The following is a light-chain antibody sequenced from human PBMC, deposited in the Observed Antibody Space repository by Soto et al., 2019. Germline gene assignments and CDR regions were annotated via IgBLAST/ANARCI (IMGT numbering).Light chain of an antibody. CDR2: EVV. CDR3: KSYAGSNTYV. V-gene: IGLV2-8*01. CDR1: KNDVGVYDF. J-gene: IGLJ1*01. Sequence: QSVLTQPPSASGSPGQCGPISRTGTKNDVGVYDFVSWYQHHPGKAPRLIIYEVVQRPSGVPDRFSGSKSGNTASLTVSGLQAADEADYFCKSYAGSNTYVFGSGTKVTV.